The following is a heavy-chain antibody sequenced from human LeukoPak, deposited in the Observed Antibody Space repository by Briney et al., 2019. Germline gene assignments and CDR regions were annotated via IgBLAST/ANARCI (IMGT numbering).Heavy chain of an antibody. J-gene: IGHJ4*02. CDR3: ARVSSWDSSGYSDDY. V-gene: IGHV1-46*01. D-gene: IGHD3-22*01. CDR2: INPSGGST. CDR1: GYTFTSYY. Sequence: ASVKVSCKASGYTFTSYYMHWVRQAPGQGLEWMGIINPSGGSTSYAQKFQGRVTMTRDMFTSTVYMELSSLRSEDTAVYYCARVSSWDSSGYSDDYWGQGTLVTVSS.